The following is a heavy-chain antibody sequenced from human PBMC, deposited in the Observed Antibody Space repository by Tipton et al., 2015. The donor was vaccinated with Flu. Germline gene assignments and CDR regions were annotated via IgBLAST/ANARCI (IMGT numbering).Heavy chain of an antibody. CDR1: GFTFSSYA. CDR3: AKAQNHDFWSGYSNWLDP. J-gene: IGHJ5*02. CDR2: ISDSGGST. Sequence: SLRLSCAASGFTFSSYAMSWVRQAPGKGLEWVSGISDSGGSTYYADSVKGRFTISRDNSKNTLYLQMNSLRAEDTAVYYCAKAQNHDFWSGYSNWLDPWGQGTLVTVSS. V-gene: IGHV3-23*01. D-gene: IGHD3-3*01.